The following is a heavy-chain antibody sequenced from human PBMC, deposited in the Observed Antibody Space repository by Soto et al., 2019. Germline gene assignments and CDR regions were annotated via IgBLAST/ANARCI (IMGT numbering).Heavy chain of an antibody. CDR1: GGSISSSSSY. D-gene: IGHD3-10*01. J-gene: IGHJ6*03. V-gene: IGHV4-39*01. CDR2: IYYRGST. CDR3: ARVQGGYSGSYNYYYYYMDV. Sequence: SETLSLTCTVSGGSISSSSSYWGWIRQPPGKGLEWVGSIYYRGSTYYNPSLKSRVTISVDTSKNQFSLKLSSVTAADTAVYYCARVQGGYSGSYNYYYYYMDVWGKGTTVTVSS.